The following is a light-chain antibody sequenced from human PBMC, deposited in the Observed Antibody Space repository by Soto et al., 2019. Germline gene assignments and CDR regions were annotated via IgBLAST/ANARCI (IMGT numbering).Light chain of an antibody. CDR2: EVS. CDR1: SSDVGGYNY. Sequence: QSALSQPASLSCSPGQTITISCTGTSSDVGGYNYVSWYQQHPGKAPKLMIYEVSNRPSGVSFRFSGSKSGNTASLTISGLQAEEEADSYCSSYTSRTTHVFGTGTKVTVL. J-gene: IGLJ1*01. V-gene: IGLV2-14*01. CDR3: SSYTSRTTHV.